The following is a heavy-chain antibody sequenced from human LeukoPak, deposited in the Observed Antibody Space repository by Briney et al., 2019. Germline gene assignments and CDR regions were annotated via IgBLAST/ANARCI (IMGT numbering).Heavy chain of an antibody. J-gene: IGHJ4*02. CDR1: GFNFNSYT. Sequence: PGGSLRLSCAASGFNFNSYTMNWVRQAPGKGLDWVSGISGSDGSTYYADSVKGRFTISRDNSKNTLYLQMNSLRAEDTAVYYCAKERSGIPAAANYWGQGTLVTVSS. V-gene: IGHV3-23*01. CDR2: ISGSDGST. CDR3: AKERSGIPAAANY. D-gene: IGHD6-13*01.